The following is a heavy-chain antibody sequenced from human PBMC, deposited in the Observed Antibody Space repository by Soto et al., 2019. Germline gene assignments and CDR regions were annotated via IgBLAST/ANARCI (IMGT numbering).Heavy chain of an antibody. CDR2: ISYDGSNK. CDR3: AKDLYYYDSSGYYNYYYYYGMDV. CDR1: GFTFSSYG. J-gene: IGHJ6*02. Sequence: QVQLVESGGGVVQPGRSLRLSCAASGFTFSSYGMHWVRQAPGKGLEWVAVISYDGSNKYYADSVKGRFTISRYNSKNTLYLQMNSLRAEDTAVYYCAKDLYYYDSSGYYNYYYYYGMDVWGQGTTVTVSS. V-gene: IGHV3-30*18. D-gene: IGHD3-22*01.